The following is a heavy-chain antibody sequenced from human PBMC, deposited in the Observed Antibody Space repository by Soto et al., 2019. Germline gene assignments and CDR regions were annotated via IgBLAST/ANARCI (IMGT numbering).Heavy chain of an antibody. Sequence: GGSLRLSCAASGFTFSSGWMHWVRQAPGKGLVWVSRINSDGSSTSYADSVKGRFTISRDNAKNTLYPQMNSLRAEDTAVYYCARDHEWGGPTNNFDYWGQGTLVTVSS. V-gene: IGHV3-74*01. CDR3: ARDHEWGGPTNNFDY. CDR1: GFTFSSGW. D-gene: IGHD1-26*01. J-gene: IGHJ4*02. CDR2: INSDGSST.